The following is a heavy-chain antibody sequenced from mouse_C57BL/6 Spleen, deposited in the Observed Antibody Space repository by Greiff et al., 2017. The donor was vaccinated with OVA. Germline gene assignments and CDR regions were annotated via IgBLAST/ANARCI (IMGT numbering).Heavy chain of an antibody. Sequence: QVQLQQPGAELVKPGASVKLSCKASGYTFTSYWMQWVKQRPGQGLEWIGEIDPSDSYNNYNQKFKGKATLTVDTSSSTAYMQLSSLTSEDSAVYYCALIYYGNPAWFAYWGQGTLVTVSA. CDR2: IDPSDSYN. V-gene: IGHV1-50*01. CDR3: ALIYYGNPAWFAY. D-gene: IGHD2-1*01. J-gene: IGHJ3*01. CDR1: GYTFTSYW.